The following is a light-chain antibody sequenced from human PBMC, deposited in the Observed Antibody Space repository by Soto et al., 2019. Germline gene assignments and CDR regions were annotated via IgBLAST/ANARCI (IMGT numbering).Light chain of an antibody. CDR2: DAS. J-gene: IGKJ4*01. V-gene: IGKV3-11*01. Sequence: ETVLTQSPGTLSLSPGERATLSCRASQSVSRYLAWYQQKPGQAPRLLIYDASNRATGIPARFSGSGSGTDFTLTISSLEPEDFALYYCQQRGNWPSFGGGTKVDIK. CDR3: QQRGNWPS. CDR1: QSVSRY.